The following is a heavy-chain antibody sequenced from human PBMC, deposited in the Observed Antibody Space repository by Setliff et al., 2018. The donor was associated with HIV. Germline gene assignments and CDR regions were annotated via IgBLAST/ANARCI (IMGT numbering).Heavy chain of an antibody. CDR1: GFNFMFFA. V-gene: IGHV3-23*01. CDR2: ISGSNSRT. D-gene: IGHD2-15*01. J-gene: IGHJ6*03. CDR3: AKHECSGGCYYYMDV. Sequence: GASLTISCTAPGFNFMFFAMSWVRQAPGKGLEWVSGISGSNSRTDYVDSVKGRFTISRDKSKNTLYLQLYSLRAEDTAVYYCAKHECSGGCYYYMDVWGKGIMVTVSS.